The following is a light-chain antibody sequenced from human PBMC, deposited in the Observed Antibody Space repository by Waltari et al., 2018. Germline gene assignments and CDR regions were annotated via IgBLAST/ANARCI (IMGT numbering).Light chain of an antibody. J-gene: IGKJ1*01. CDR3: QQYDSYRT. Sequence: DIQMTQSPSTLSASVGDRVTITCRASQSISNWLAWYQQKPGEAPKLLIYKASSLGYGVPSRFNGSGSGTHFTLTITSLQPDDFATYYCQQYDSYRTFGQGTKVDIK. CDR1: QSISNW. CDR2: KAS. V-gene: IGKV1-5*03.